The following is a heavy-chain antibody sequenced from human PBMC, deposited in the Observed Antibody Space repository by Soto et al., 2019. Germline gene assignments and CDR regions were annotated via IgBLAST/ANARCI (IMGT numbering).Heavy chain of an antibody. CDR2: IYHSGST. V-gene: IGHV4-4*02. D-gene: IGHD6-19*01. Sequence: QVQLQESGPGLVKPSGTLSLTCAVSGGSISSSNWWSWVRQPPVKGLEWIGEIYHSGSTNYNPSLKIRVTISVDKSKNQFSLRLSSVTAADTAVYYCARVSVTGTYSDYWGQGTLVTVSS. CDR3: ARVSVTGTYSDY. J-gene: IGHJ4*02. CDR1: GGSISSSNW.